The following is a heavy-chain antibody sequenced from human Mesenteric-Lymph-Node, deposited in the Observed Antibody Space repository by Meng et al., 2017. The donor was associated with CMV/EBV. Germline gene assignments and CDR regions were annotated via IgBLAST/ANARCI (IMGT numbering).Heavy chain of an antibody. Sequence: GESLKISCAASGFTFSSFAMSWVRQAPGKGLEWVAYIGTGSTKYYADSLEGRFTVSRDDAKNSLYLQMNSLRGEDTAVYFCVRDPVLSGLDVWGQGTTVTVSS. CDR3: VRDPVLSGLDV. J-gene: IGHJ6*02. CDR2: IGTGSTK. CDR1: GFTFSSFA. V-gene: IGHV3-48*04.